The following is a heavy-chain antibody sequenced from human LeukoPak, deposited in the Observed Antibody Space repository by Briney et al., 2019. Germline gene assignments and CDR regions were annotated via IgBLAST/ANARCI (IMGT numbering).Heavy chain of an antibody. D-gene: IGHD6-13*01. CDR1: GFTLSSYA. CDR3: ARVRAAASYYYYYGMDV. Sequence: GGSLGLSCAASGFTLSSYAMSWVRQAPGKGLEWVSAISGSGGSTYYADSVKGRFTISRDNSKNTLYLQMNSLRAEDTAVYYCARVRAAASYYYYYGMDVWGQGTTVTVSS. CDR2: ISGSGGST. V-gene: IGHV3-23*01. J-gene: IGHJ6*02.